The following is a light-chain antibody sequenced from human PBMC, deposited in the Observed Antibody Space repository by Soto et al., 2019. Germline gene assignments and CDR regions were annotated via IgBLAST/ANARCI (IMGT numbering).Light chain of an antibody. J-gene: IGKJ1*01. Sequence: DIQMTQSPSSLSASVGDRVIITCRASQSISSYLNWYQQKPGKAPKLLIYAASSLQSGVPSRFSGSGSGIDFTLTISSLQPEDFATYYCQQSYSTPPTFGQGTKVDIK. CDR3: QQSYSTPPT. CDR2: AAS. V-gene: IGKV1-39*01. CDR1: QSISSY.